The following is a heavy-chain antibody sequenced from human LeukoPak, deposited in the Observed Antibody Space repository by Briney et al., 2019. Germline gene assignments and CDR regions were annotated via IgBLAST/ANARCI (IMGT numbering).Heavy chain of an antibody. Sequence: SVKVSCKASGGTFSSYAIRWVPQAPGQGLEWMGRIIPIFGTANYAQKFQGRVTITADKSTSTAYMELSSLRSEDTAVYYCARDLEVGPVFGDYATFDYWGQGTLVTVSS. D-gene: IGHD4-17*01. CDR1: GGTFSSYA. CDR2: IIPIFGTA. CDR3: ARDLEVGPVFGDYATFDY. V-gene: IGHV1-69*06. J-gene: IGHJ4*02.